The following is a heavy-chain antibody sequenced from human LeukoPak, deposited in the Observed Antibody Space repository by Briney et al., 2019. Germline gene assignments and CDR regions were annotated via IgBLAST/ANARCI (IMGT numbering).Heavy chain of an antibody. D-gene: IGHD5-18*01. Sequence: GGSLRLSCAASGFTFSSYEMNWVRQAPGKGLEWVSYISSSGSTIYYADSVKGRFTISRDNAKNSLYLQMNSLRAEDTAVYYCARAGMNSYGYGYFDYWGQGTLVTVSS. CDR1: GFTFSSYE. CDR2: ISSSGSTI. V-gene: IGHV3-48*03. J-gene: IGHJ4*02. CDR3: ARAGMNSYGYGYFDY.